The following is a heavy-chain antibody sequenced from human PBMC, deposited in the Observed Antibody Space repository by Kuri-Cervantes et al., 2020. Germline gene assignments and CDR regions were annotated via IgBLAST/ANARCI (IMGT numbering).Heavy chain of an antibody. CDR3: ARDYYDTSGYYYGRHFDP. D-gene: IGHD3-22*01. CDR2: ISPYNGDT. V-gene: IGHV1-18*01. Sequence: ASVKVSCKASGYTFISYHISWVRQAPGQGLEWMGWISPYNGDTKSAQRLQGRVTMTTDTSTSTAYMELRSLRSEDTAVYYCARDYYDTSGYYYGRHFDPWGQGTLVTVSS. CDR1: GYTFISYH. J-gene: IGHJ5*02.